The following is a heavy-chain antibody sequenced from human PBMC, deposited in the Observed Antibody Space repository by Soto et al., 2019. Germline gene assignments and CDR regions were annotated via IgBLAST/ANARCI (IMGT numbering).Heavy chain of an antibody. V-gene: IGHV5-51*01. CDR3: ARHRMVRGFDP. CDR2: IYPGDSDT. Sequence: GQSLKISCKGSGYSFTSYWIGWVRQMPGKGLEWMGIIYPGDSDTRYSPSFQGQVTVSADKSISTAYLQWSSLKASDTAMYYCARHRMVRGFDPWGQGTLCSVSS. CDR1: GYSFTSYW. D-gene: IGHD3-10*01. J-gene: IGHJ5*02.